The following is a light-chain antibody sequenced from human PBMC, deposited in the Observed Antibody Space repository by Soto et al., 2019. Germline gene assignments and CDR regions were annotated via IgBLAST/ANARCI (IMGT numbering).Light chain of an antibody. CDR1: ISNIATNY. CDR2: WDN. Sequence: QSVLTQPPSVSGTPGQRVTISCSGGISNIATNYVHWFQQLPGTAPQVLSNWDNQRPSGVPDRFSGAKSGTSASLAISGLRSEDEAEYYCAAWDDTVRSYVFGTGTKLTVL. V-gene: IGLV1-47*01. CDR3: AAWDDTVRSYV. J-gene: IGLJ1*01.